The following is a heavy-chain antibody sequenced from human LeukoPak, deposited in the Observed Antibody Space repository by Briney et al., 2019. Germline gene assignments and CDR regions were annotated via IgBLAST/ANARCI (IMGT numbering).Heavy chain of an antibody. V-gene: IGHV4-38-2*02. J-gene: IGHJ4*02. D-gene: IGHD6-13*01. Sequence: PSETLSLTCTVSDYSISSSYYWGWIRQPPGKGLEWFGIIYHSGSTYYNPSLKSRVTISVDTSKNQFSLKLSSVTAADTAVYYCARDTAATGYFDYWVQGTLVTVSS. CDR3: ARDTAATGYFDY. CDR1: DYSISSSYY. CDR2: IYHSGST.